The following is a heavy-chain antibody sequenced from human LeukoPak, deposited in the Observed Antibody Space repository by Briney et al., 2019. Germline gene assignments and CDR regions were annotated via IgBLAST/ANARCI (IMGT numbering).Heavy chain of an antibody. V-gene: IGHV1-18*01. Sequence: ASVKVSCKASGYTFTSYGISWVRQAPGQGLEWMGWISAYNGNTNYAQKLQGRVTMTRDTSISTAYMELSRLRSDDTAVYYCARYESIWFDPWGQGTLVTASS. J-gene: IGHJ5*02. CDR3: ARYESIWFDP. D-gene: IGHD3-16*01. CDR1: GYTFTSYG. CDR2: ISAYNGNT.